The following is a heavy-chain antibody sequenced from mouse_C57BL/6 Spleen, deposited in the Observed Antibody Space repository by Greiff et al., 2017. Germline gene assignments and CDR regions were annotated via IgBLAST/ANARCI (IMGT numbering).Heavy chain of an antibody. CDR2: IDPEDGDT. Sequence: VQLQQSGAELVRPGASVKLSCTASGFNIKDYYMHWVKQRPEQGLEWIGRIDPEDGDTEYAPKFQGKATMTADTSSNTAYLQLSSLTSEDTAVYYCTTGYYGSSYNYLDYWGQGTTLTVSS. J-gene: IGHJ2*01. CDR3: TTGYYGSSYNYLDY. D-gene: IGHD1-1*01. CDR1: GFNIKDYY. V-gene: IGHV14-1*01.